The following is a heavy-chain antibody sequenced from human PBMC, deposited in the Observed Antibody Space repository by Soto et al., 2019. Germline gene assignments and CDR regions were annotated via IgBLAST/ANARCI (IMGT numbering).Heavy chain of an antibody. CDR2: IYYRGST. D-gene: IGHD3-10*01. Sequence: QVQLQESGPGLVRPSQTLSLSCTVSGGSISNSANHWSWIRQHPGESLGCIGYIYYRGSTYHSPSLKGRVTMSIDASKNQFSLKLSSVTAADTAVYYCAKGVRGVPNWFDPWGQGTLVTVSS. CDR1: GGSISNSANH. J-gene: IGHJ5*02. V-gene: IGHV4-31*03. CDR3: AKGVRGVPNWFDP.